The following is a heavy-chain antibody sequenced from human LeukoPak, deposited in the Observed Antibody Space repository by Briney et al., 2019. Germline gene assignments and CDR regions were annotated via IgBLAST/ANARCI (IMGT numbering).Heavy chain of an antibody. CDR3: ARDVAVAVAGSSYYYYMDV. V-gene: IGHV3-21*01. J-gene: IGHJ6*03. CDR1: GFTFSSYS. D-gene: IGHD6-19*01. Sequence: PGGSLRLSCAASGFTFSSYSMNWVRQAPGKGLEWVSSISSSSSYIYYADSVKGRFTISRDNAKNSLYLQMNSLRAEDTAVYYCARDVAVAVAGSSYYYYMDVWGKGITVTVSS. CDR2: ISSSSSYI.